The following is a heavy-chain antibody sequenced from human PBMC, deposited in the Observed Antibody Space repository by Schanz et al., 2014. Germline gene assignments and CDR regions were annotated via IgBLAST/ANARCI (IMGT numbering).Heavy chain of an antibody. CDR2: INPSGGST. Sequence: VQLVQSGAEVKKPGASVKVSCKASGYTFTSYYMHWVRQAPGQGLEWMGIINPSGGSTSYAQKFQGRVTMTRDTSTSTVYMELSSLRAEDTAVYYCARKMKLGVYGGKGHDSLDIWGQGTMVTVSS. V-gene: IGHV1-46*01. CDR1: GYTFTSYY. D-gene: IGHD4-17*01. CDR3: ARKMKLGVYGGKGHDSLDI. J-gene: IGHJ3*02.